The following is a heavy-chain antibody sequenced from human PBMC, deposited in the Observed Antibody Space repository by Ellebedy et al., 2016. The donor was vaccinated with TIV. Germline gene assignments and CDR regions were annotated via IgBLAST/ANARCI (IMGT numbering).Heavy chain of an antibody. CDR3: ARETPVTTRFTNWFDP. J-gene: IGHJ5*02. CDR1: GGTFSSYA. V-gene: IGHV1-69*13. CDR2: IIPIFGTA. D-gene: IGHD4-17*01. Sequence: SVKVSCXASGGTFSSYAISWVRQAPGQGLEWMGGIIPIFGTANYAQKFQGRVTITADESTSTAYMELSSLRSEDTAVYYCARETPVTTRFTNWFDPWGQGTLVTVSS.